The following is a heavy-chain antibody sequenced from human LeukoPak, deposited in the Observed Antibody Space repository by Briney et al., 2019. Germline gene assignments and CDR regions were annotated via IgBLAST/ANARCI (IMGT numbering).Heavy chain of an antibody. CDR2: INTNTGTP. D-gene: IGHD5-24*01. Sequence: ASVKVSCKASGYTFPNYAMNWVRQAPGQGLEWMGWINTNTGTPTYAQGFTGRFVFSFHTSVNTAYLQISNLKSEDSALYYCARGQYGHQQFAFDIWGQGTMVTVSS. V-gene: IGHV7-4-1*02. J-gene: IGHJ3*02. CDR3: ARGQYGHQQFAFDI. CDR1: GYTFPNYA.